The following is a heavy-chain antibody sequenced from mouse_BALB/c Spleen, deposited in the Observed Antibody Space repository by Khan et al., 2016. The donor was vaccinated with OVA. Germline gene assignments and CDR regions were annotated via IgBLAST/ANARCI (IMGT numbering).Heavy chain of an antibody. CDR2: ISPGNLNT. CDR1: GYAFTSYY. CDR3: ARDDCFVGDAMDY. D-gene: IGHD2-4*01. V-gene: IGHV1S56*01. J-gene: IGHJ4*01. Sequence: QVQLKQSGPELVKPGASVRISCKASGYAFTSYYLHWVKQRPGQGLEWIGWISPGNLNTKYNEKFKDKATLTADTSSNTAFMQLSSLTSEDSAVYFCARDDCFVGDAMDYWGQGTSVTVSS.